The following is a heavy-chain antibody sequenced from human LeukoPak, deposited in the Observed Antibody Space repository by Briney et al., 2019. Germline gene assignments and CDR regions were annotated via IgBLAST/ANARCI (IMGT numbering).Heavy chain of an antibody. CDR1: GGSMSRYY. D-gene: IGHD3-3*02. CDR2: MYYSGST. CDR3: ARSSTGSYFDY. J-gene: IGHJ4*02. Sequence: SETLSLTCTVSGGSMSRYYWSWIRQPPGKGREWIGYMYYSGSTKYNPSLKSRVTTSVDTSKNQFSLKLSSVTAADTAVYYCARSSTGSYFDYWGQGTLVTVSS. V-gene: IGHV4-59*01.